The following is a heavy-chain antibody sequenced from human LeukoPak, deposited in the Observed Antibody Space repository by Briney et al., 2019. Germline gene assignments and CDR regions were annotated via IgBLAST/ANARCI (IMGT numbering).Heavy chain of an antibody. CDR2: ISAYNGNT. Sequence: ASVKVSCKASGYTFTGYYMHWVRQAPGQGLEWMGWISAYNGNTNYAQKLQGRVTMTTDTSTSTAYMELRSLRSDDTAVYYCARTPLLGYCSSTSCYGWFDPWGQGTLVTVSS. CDR1: GYTFTGYY. V-gene: IGHV1-18*04. J-gene: IGHJ5*02. CDR3: ARTPLLGYCSSTSCYGWFDP. D-gene: IGHD2-2*01.